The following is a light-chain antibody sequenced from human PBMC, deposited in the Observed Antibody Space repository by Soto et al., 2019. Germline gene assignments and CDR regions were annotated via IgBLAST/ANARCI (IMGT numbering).Light chain of an antibody. J-gene: IGLJ1*01. CDR2: TNN. V-gene: IGLV1-44*01. CDR3: ATWDDSRKGV. CDR1: TSNIGSHS. Sequence: QSVLTQPPSASGTPGQRIVISCSGSTSNIGSHSVNWFQHVPGAAPKLLIITNNQRPSGVPDRFSGSKSGASASLAISGRQSEDEATYYGATWDDSRKGVFGTGTKLTVL.